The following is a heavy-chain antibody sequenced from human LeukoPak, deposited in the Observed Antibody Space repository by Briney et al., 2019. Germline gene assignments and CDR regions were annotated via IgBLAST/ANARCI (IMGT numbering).Heavy chain of an antibody. CDR1: GFTFSSYS. CDR2: ISSSSSYI. D-gene: IGHD3-9*01. CDR3: ARDQYEILTGQFDY. V-gene: IGHV3-21*01. J-gene: IGHJ4*02. Sequence: PGGSLRLSCAASGFTFSSYSMNWVRQAPGKGLEWVSSISSSSSYIYYADSVKGRFTISRNNAKNSLYLQMNSLRAEDTAVYYCARDQYEILTGQFDYWGQGTLVTVSS.